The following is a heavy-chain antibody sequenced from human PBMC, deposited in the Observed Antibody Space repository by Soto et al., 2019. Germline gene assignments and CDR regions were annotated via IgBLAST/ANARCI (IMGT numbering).Heavy chain of an antibody. CDR2: TYYRSKWYN. CDR1: GDSVSSNSAA. V-gene: IGHV6-1*01. Sequence: QVQLQQSGPGLVKPSQTLSLTCAISGDSVSSNSAAWNWIRQSPSRGLECLGRTYYRSKWYNDYEVSENSRQTINPYTSKSQFSLQLNSVTPEDTAVYYCAREGVSGYDLDYWGQGTLVTVSS. D-gene: IGHD5-12*01. J-gene: IGHJ4*02. CDR3: AREGVSGYDLDY.